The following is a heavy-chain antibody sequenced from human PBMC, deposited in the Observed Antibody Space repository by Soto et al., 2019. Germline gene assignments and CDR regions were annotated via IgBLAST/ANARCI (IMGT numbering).Heavy chain of an antibody. CDR2: MGGSGRST. Sequence: GGSLRLSCVASGFTFSSYAMTWVRQAPGKGLEWVSSMGGSGRSTYYTDSVKGRFTISRDNSKSTLYLQMNSLRAEDTAVYYGARDMGVTGYGMDVWGQGTTVTVSS. CDR3: ARDMGVTGYGMDV. CDR1: GFTFSSYA. J-gene: IGHJ6*02. V-gene: IGHV3-23*01. D-gene: IGHD2-21*02.